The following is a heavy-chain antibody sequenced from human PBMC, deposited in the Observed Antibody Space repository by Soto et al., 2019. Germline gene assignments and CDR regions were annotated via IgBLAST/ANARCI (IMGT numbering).Heavy chain of an antibody. Sequence: SETLSLTCAVYGGSFSGYYWSWIRQPPGKGLEWIGEINRSGSTNYNPSLKSRVTISVDTSKNQFSLELSSVTAADTAVYYCARNRYDILTSSPLMDVWGQGTTVTVSS. D-gene: IGHD3-9*01. V-gene: IGHV4-34*01. CDR3: ARNRYDILTSSPLMDV. CDR2: INRSGST. CDR1: GGSFSGYY. J-gene: IGHJ6*02.